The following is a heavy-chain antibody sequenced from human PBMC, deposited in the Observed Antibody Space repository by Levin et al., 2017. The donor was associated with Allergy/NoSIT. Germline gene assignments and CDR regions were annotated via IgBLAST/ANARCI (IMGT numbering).Heavy chain of an antibody. CDR2: IKQDGSEK. CDR3: ARTGRSIAALMYY. CDR1: GFTFSSYW. J-gene: IGHJ4*02. D-gene: IGHD6-6*01. Sequence: PGESLKISCAAFGFTFSSYWMTWVRQAPGKGLEWVANIKQDGSEKYYVDSVKGRFTISRDNAKNSLYLQMNSLRAEDTAVYYCARTGRSIAALMYYWGQGTLVTVSS. V-gene: IGHV3-7*01.